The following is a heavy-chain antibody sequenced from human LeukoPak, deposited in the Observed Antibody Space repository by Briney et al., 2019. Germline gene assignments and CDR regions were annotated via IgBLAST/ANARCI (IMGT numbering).Heavy chain of an antibody. CDR2: ISAYNGNT. CDR3: ARYGGYCSGGSCFYPFDY. D-gene: IGHD2-15*01. J-gene: IGHJ4*02. CDR1: GYTFTSYG. V-gene: IGHV1-18*01. Sequence: ASVKVSCKASGYTFTSYGISWVRQAPGQGLEWMGWISAYNGNTNYAQKLQGRVTMTTDTSTSTAYMELRSLRSDDTAVYYCARYGGYCSGGSCFYPFDYWGQGTLVTVSS.